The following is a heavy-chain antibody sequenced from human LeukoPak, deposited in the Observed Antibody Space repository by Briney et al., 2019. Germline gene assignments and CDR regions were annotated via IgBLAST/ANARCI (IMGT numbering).Heavy chain of an antibody. J-gene: IGHJ4*02. CDR1: GYTFTSYD. CDR3: ARGRSTGYPYYFEY. D-gene: IGHD5-12*01. Sequence: RASVKVSCKASGYTFTSYDINWVRQATGQGLEWMGWMNPNSGSTGYAQKFQGRVTITRNTSISTAYMELSGLRSEDTAVYYCARGRSTGYPYYFEYWGQGTLVTASS. CDR2: MNPNSGST. V-gene: IGHV1-8*03.